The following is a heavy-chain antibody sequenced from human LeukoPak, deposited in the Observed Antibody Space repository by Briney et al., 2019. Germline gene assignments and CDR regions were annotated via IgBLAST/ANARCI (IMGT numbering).Heavy chain of an antibody. CDR2: IYYSGST. CDR1: GGSISSYC. J-gene: IGHJ4*02. Sequence: SETLSLTCTVSGGSISSYCWSWIRQPPGKGLEWIGYIYYSGSTNYNPSLKSRVTISVDTSKNQFSLKLSSVTAADTAVYYCARENSGYVSFDYWGQGTLVTVSS. D-gene: IGHD5-12*01. V-gene: IGHV4-59*01. CDR3: ARENSGYVSFDY.